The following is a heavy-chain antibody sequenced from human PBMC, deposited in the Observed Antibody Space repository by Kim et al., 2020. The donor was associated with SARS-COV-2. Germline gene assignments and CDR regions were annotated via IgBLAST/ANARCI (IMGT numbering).Heavy chain of an antibody. CDR1: ADSFTSYY. V-gene: IGHV4-59*01. D-gene: IGHD7-27*01. CDR3: ARTPWGRLDQ. CDR2: IFHTGIT. Sequence: SETLSLTCSVPADSFTSYYWNWIRQPPGKGLEWIGYIFHTGITSYNPSLKSRVTMSLDSSKSQVSLSLRSVTAADTAVYFCARTPWGRLDQWGQGTLVTVSS. J-gene: IGHJ5*02.